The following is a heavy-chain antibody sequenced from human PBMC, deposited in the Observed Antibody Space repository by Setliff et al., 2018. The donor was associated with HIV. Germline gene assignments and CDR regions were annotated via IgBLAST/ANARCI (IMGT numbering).Heavy chain of an antibody. D-gene: IGHD5-12*01. J-gene: IGHJ4*02. CDR3: ARGRGRWLQLRGFDY. Sequence: SETLSLTCTVSGYSISSGYYWGWIRQPPGKGLEWIGSMYHSGTAFHNPSLKSRVTISVDTSKNQFSLKLSSVPAADTAVYYCARGRGRWLQLRGFDYWGQGTLVTVSS. CDR2: MYHSGTA. CDR1: GYSISSGYY. V-gene: IGHV4-38-2*02.